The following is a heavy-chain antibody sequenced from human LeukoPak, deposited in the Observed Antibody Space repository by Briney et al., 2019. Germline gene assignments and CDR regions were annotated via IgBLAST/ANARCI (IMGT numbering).Heavy chain of an antibody. D-gene: IGHD2-2*02. CDR2: INPNSGGT. Sequence: GALVKVSCKAYGDTLTGYYMHWMRQAPGQGLEWMGWINPNSGGTNYAQKFQGRVAMTRDTSISTAYMEVSRLRSDDTAVYYCARARCTSCYIDYWGQGTLVTISS. CDR3: ARARCTSCYIDY. CDR1: GDTLTGYY. V-gene: IGHV1-2*02. J-gene: IGHJ4*02.